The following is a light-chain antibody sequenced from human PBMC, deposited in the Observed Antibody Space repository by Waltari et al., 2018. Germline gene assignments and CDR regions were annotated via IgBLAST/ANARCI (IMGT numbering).Light chain of an antibody. Sequence: SSELTQDPAVSVALGQTVRITCQGDSLRQYGASWYQQKQGQDPLLVISAKSNRPSGIPDRFSGSSSGNTASLTLTGAQAEDEADYYCTSRDTSGSPLPIFGGGTKLTVL. CDR2: AKS. V-gene: IGLV3-19*01. J-gene: IGLJ2*01. CDR1: SLRQYG. CDR3: TSRDTSGSPLPI.